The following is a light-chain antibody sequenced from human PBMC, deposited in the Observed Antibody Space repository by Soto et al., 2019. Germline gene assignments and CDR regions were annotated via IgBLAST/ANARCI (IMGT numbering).Light chain of an antibody. J-gene: IGLJ1*01. V-gene: IGLV1-44*01. CDR1: SSNIGKNT. Sequence: QAVVTQPPSEFGTPGQRVTISCSGRSSNIGKNTVNWYQQLPGAAPKLLIFSNNQRPSGVPDRFSGSKSGTSASLAISGPQSEDEADYYCAVWDDSLNGCVFGTGTKLTVL. CDR3: AVWDDSLNGCV. CDR2: SNN.